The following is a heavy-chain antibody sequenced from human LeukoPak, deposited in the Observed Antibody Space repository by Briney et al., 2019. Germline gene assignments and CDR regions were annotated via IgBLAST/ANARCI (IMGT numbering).Heavy chain of an antibody. D-gene: IGHD3-10*01. J-gene: IGHJ4*02. Sequence: GGSLRPSCAVSVFTFSSYSMNWVRQAPGKGLEWVSFISSSSSYIYYADSVKGRFTISRDNAKNSLNLQMNSLRAEDTAVYYCARDVGSGRYSASGPIDYWGQGTLVTVSS. CDR2: ISSSSSYI. CDR3: ARDVGSGRYSASGPIDY. V-gene: IGHV3-21*06. CDR1: VFTFSSYS.